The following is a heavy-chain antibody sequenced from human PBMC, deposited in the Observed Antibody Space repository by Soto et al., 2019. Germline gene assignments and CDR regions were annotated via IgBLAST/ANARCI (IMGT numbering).Heavy chain of an antibody. CDR2: VYWDDDK. Sequence: QITLKESGPTLVKPTQTLTLTCSTPGFSLIDSGVAVGWIRQPPGKALDWLALVYWDDDKRYSPSLRTRLTITRDTSKNQVVLTMTNIDPVDTATYYCVHTYADHAGYYFDFWGQGTLVTVSS. CDR1: GFSLIDSGVA. V-gene: IGHV2-5*02. J-gene: IGHJ4*02. CDR3: VHTYADHAGYYFDF.